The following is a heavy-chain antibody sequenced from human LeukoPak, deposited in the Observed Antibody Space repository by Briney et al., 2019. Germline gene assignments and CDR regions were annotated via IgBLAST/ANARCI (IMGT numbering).Heavy chain of an antibody. V-gene: IGHV4-34*01. Sequence: PSGTLSVTCAVYGGSFSGYYWSWIRQPPGKGLEWIGEINHSGSTNYNPSLKSRVTISVDTSKNQFSLKLSSVTAADTAVYYCARGSGYSYGYVYYWGQGTLVTVSS. CDR1: GGSFSGYY. CDR2: INHSGST. D-gene: IGHD5-18*01. CDR3: ARGSGYSYGYVYY. J-gene: IGHJ4*02.